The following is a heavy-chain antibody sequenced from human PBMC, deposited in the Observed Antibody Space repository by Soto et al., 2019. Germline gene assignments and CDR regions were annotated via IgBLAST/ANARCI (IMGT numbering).Heavy chain of an antibody. CDR2: IRSKAYGGTT. D-gene: IGHD2-2*02. CDR3: TRVGCSSTSRYN. Sequence: GGSLRLSCTASGFTFGDYAMSWVRQAPGKGLEWVGFIRSKAYGGTTEYAASVKGRFTISRDDSKSIAYLQMNSLKTEDTAVYYCTRVGCSSTSRYNWGQGTLVTVSS. CDR1: GFTFGDYA. J-gene: IGHJ4*02. V-gene: IGHV3-49*04.